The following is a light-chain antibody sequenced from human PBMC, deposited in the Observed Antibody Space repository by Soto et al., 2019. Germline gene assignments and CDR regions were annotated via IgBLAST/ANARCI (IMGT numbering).Light chain of an antibody. J-gene: IGLJ3*02. Sequence: QPVLTQPPSVSRAPGQRVTISCTGSSSNIGAGYDVHWYQQLPGTAPKLLIYGNSNRPSGVPDRFSGSKSGTSASLAITGLQAEDEADYYCQPYDSSLSGSGVFGGGTKVTVL. CDR2: GNS. CDR3: QPYDSSLSGSGV. V-gene: IGLV1-40*01. CDR1: SSNIGAGYD.